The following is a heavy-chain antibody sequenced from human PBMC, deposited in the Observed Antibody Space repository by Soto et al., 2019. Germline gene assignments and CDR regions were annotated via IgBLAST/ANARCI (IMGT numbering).Heavy chain of an antibody. V-gene: IGHV3-21*01. J-gene: IGHJ6*02. CDR2: ISSSSSYI. Sequence: GGSLRLSCAASGFTFSSYSMNWVRQAPGKGLEWVSSISSSSSYIYYADSVKGRFTISRDNAKNSLYLQMNSLRAEDTAVYYCARDRGYYGSGKVVDVWGQGTTVTVSS. CDR3: ARDRGYYGSGKVVDV. CDR1: GFTFSSYS. D-gene: IGHD3-10*01.